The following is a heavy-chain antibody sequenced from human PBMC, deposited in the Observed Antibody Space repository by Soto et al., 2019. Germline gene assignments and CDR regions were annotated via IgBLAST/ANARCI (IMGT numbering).Heavy chain of an antibody. CDR2: VIPIFGTA. Sequence: QVQLVQSGAEVKKPGSSVKVSCKASGGTFSSYAISWVRQAPGQGLEWMGGVIPIFGTANYAQKFQGRVTITADESTSTAYIEVSCLRSEDTAVYYCARGGLIIVLVPAAIGYYYYGMDVWGQGTTVTVSS. D-gene: IGHD2-2*01. CDR3: ARGGLIIVLVPAAIGYYYYGMDV. V-gene: IGHV1-69*12. J-gene: IGHJ6*02. CDR1: GGTFSSYA.